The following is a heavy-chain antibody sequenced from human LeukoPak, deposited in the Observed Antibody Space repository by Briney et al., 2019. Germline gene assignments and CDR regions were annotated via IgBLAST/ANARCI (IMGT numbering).Heavy chain of an antibody. Sequence: PSQTLSLTCAVSGGSISSGGYSWSWIRQPPGKGLEWIGYIYHSGSTYYNPSLKSRVTISVDTSKNQFSLKLSSVTAADTAVYYCARGIAAAGMDYWGQGTLVTVSS. CDR2: IYHSGST. CDR3: ARGIAAAGMDY. J-gene: IGHJ4*02. CDR1: GGSISSGGYS. V-gene: IGHV4-30-2*01. D-gene: IGHD6-13*01.